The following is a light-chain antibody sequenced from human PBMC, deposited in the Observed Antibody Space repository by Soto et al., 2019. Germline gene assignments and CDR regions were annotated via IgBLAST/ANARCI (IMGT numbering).Light chain of an antibody. Sequence: QSVLTQPPSASGTPGQRVTISCSGSSSNIGGNSVNWYQQLPGTAPKLLMYSNNQRAAGVPDRFSGSKSDTSASLAISGLQSEDDGDYYCASWDDSLNVPVFGGGTKLTVL. V-gene: IGLV1-44*01. CDR1: SSNIGGNS. J-gene: IGLJ3*02. CDR3: ASWDDSLNVPV. CDR2: SNN.